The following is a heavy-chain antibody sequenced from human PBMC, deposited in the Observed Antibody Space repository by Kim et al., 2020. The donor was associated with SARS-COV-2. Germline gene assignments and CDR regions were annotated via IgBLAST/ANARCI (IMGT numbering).Heavy chain of an antibody. Sequence: PSLKTRVTISVDTSKNQFSRKLSSVTAADTAVYYCARGPVGYGGKGYFDYWGQGTLVTVSS. V-gene: IGHV4-34*01. J-gene: IGHJ4*02. CDR3: ARGPVGYGGKGYFDY. D-gene: IGHD2-15*01.